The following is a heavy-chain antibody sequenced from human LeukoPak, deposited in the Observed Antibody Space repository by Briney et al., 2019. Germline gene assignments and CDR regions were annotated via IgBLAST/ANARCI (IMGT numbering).Heavy chain of an antibody. D-gene: IGHD5-24*01. V-gene: IGHV3-48*01. CDR3: APRRDGYNYFQY. CDR1: GFTFSSYS. J-gene: IGHJ4*02. Sequence: GGSLRLSCAASGFTFSSYSMNWVRQAPGKGLEWVSYISSSSSTIHYADSVKGRFTISRDNAKNSLYLQMNSLSAEDTAVYYCAPRRDGYNYFQYWGQGTLVTVSS. CDR2: ISSSSSTI.